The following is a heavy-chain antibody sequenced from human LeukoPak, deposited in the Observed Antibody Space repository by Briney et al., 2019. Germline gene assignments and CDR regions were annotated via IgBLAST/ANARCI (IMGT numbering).Heavy chain of an antibody. CDR1: GFTYSTYA. CDR3: AKRVGSSSPCYFDY. Sequence: SGGSLRLSCVASGFTYSTYAMSWVRQAPGKGLEWVSAISGGGRSTYYADSVKGRFTISRDNSKNTLYLQMNSLRAEDTAVYYCAKRVGSSSPCYFDYWGQGTLVTVSS. J-gene: IGHJ4*02. D-gene: IGHD6-13*01. CDR2: ISGGGRST. V-gene: IGHV3-23*01.